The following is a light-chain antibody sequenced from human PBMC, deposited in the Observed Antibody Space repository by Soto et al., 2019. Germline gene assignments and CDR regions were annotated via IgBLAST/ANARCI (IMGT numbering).Light chain of an antibody. CDR1: QSVSNY. CDR2: DAA. CDR3: QQRSNWPT. V-gene: IGKV3-11*01. Sequence: EIVLTQSPATLSLSPGERATLSCRASQSVSNYLVWYQQKPGQAPRLLIYDAANRATGIPARFSGSGSGTDFTLTISSLEPEDFAVYYCQQRSNWPTFGGGTKVEIK. J-gene: IGKJ4*01.